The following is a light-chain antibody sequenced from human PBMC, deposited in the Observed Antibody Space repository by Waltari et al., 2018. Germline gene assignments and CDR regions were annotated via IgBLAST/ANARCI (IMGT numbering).Light chain of an antibody. CDR3: QQSYSTPLT. CDR1: QSLRSY. CDR2: DAS. V-gene: IGKV1-39*01. J-gene: IGKJ4*01. Sequence: DIQMTQSPSSLSASVGDRVTITCRASQSLRSYLNWYQQKPGKAPKLLIYDASNLQSGVPSRVSGSGAGTDFTLTISRLQAEDFATYFCQQSYSTPLTFGGGAKVEIK.